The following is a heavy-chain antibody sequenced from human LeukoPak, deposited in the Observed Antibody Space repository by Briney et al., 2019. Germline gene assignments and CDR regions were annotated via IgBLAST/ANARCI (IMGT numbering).Heavy chain of an antibody. CDR1: GGSISSGGYY. D-gene: IGHD2-8*01. J-gene: IGHJ2*01. V-gene: IGHV4-31*03. CDR2: IYYSGST. CDR3: ARIAGPREVMRYFDL. Sequence: SETLSLTCTVSGGSISSGGYYWSWIRQHPGKGLEWIGYIYYSGSTYYNPSLKSRVTISVDTSKNQFSLKLSSVTAADTAVYYCARIAGPREVMRYFDLWGRGTLVTVSS.